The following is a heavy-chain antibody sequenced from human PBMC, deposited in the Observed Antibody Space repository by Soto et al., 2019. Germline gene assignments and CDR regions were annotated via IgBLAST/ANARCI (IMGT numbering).Heavy chain of an antibody. CDR1: GGSVSSYY. J-gene: IGHJ6*02. Sequence: QVQLQESGPGLVKPSENLSLTCTVSGGSVSSYYWSWIRQPPGKGLEWIGYIYYSGSTNYNPSLKSRVTISVDTTKNQLSLKLSSVTAADTAVYYCAREGLTGAIGLYYYYGMDVWGQGTTVTVSS. V-gene: IGHV4-59*02. CDR2: IYYSGST. CDR3: AREGLTGAIGLYYYYGMDV. D-gene: IGHD1-7*01.